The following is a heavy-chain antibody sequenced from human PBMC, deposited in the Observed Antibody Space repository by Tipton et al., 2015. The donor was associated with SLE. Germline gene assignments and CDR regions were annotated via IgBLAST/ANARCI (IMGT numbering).Heavy chain of an antibody. CDR2: INPNTGGT. CDR3: ARDPLGTAGFRGDY. V-gene: IGHV1-2*02. Sequence: QSGPEVKKPGASVKVSCKASGYTFTGYYIHWVRQAPGHGLEWMGWINPNTGGTKYSQKFQGRVTMTRDTSISTVYMEVSSLRSDDTAVYYCARDPLGTAGFRGDYWGQGSLVTVS. CDR1: GYTFTGYY. D-gene: IGHD1-14*01. J-gene: IGHJ4*02.